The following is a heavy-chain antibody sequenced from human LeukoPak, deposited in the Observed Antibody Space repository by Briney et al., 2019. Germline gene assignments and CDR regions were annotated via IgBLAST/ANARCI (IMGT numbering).Heavy chain of an antibody. CDR1: GGSISSYY. V-gene: IGHV4-59*01. Sequence: SETLSLTCTVSGGSISSYYWSWIRQPPGKGLEWIGYIYYSGSTNYNPSLKSRVTISVDTSKNQFSLKLSSVTAADTAVYYCAREALGAGGAFDIWGQGTMVTVSS. CDR2: IYYSGST. J-gene: IGHJ3*02. CDR3: AREALGAGGAFDI. D-gene: IGHD3-16*01.